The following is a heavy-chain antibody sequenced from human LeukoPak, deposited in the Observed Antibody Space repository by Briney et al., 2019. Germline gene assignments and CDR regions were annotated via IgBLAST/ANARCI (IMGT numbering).Heavy chain of an antibody. D-gene: IGHD2-2*01. V-gene: IGHV1-46*01. Sequence: GASVKVSCKASGYTFTSYYMHWVRQAPGQGLEWMGIINPSGGSTSYAQKFQGRVTMTRDMSTSTVYMELSSLRSEDTAVYYCARGGIVVVPTSYSNLDYWGQGTLVTVSS. CDR3: ARGGIVVVPTSYSNLDY. CDR1: GYTFTSYY. J-gene: IGHJ4*02. CDR2: INPSGGST.